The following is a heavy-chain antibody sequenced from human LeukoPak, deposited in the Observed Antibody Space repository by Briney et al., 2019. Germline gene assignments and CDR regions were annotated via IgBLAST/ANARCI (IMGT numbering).Heavy chain of an antibody. D-gene: IGHD3-22*01. Sequence: SQTLCLTCTVSGGSISSGSYYWSWIRQPAGKGLEWIGRIYTSGSTNYNPSLKSRVTISVDTSKNQFSLKLRSVTAADTAVYYCARSGHYYDSSGYYSYYFDYWGQGTLVTVSS. CDR1: GGSISSGSYY. CDR2: IYTSGST. V-gene: IGHV4-61*02. CDR3: ARSGHYYDSSGYYSYYFDY. J-gene: IGHJ4*02.